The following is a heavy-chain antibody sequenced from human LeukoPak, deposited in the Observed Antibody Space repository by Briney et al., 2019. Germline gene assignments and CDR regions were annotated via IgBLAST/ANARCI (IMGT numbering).Heavy chain of an antibody. D-gene: IGHD1-26*01. J-gene: IGHJ4*02. Sequence: GGSLRLSCAASGFTFSSYSMNWVRQAPGKGLEWVSYISSSSSTIYYADSVKGRFTISRDNSKNTLYLQMNSLRAEDTAVYYCAEDLLGSYYPWYWGQGTLVTVSS. CDR1: GFTFSSYS. CDR3: AEDLLGSYYPWY. V-gene: IGHV3-48*01. CDR2: ISSSSSTI.